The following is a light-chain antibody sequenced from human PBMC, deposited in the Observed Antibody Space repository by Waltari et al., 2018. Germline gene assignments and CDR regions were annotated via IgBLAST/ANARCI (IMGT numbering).Light chain of an antibody. CDR3: QQYNKWPLT. Sequence: EIVMTQSPATLSVSPGERATLSCRASQGVRGNLAWYQHKPGQAPRLLIYAASTRATGIPARFSGSMSGTEFTLTISSLQSEDFAVYYCQQYNKWPLTFGQGTKVEIK. J-gene: IGKJ1*01. CDR1: QGVRGN. V-gene: IGKV3-15*01. CDR2: AAS.